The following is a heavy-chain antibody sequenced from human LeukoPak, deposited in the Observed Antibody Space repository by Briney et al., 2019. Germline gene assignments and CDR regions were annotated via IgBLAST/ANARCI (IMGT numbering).Heavy chain of an antibody. D-gene: IGHD3-3*01. V-gene: IGHV4-30-2*01. Sequence: SETLSLTCGVSGGSISSGGYSRSWIRQPPGKGLEWIGYIYHTGSTYSNPSLRSRVTISLDRSKNQFSLNMTSVTAADTAVYYCARKGGTIFGINYGIDVWGQGTTVIVSS. CDR3: ARKGGTIFGINYGIDV. CDR2: IYHTGST. J-gene: IGHJ6*02. CDR1: GGSISSGGYS.